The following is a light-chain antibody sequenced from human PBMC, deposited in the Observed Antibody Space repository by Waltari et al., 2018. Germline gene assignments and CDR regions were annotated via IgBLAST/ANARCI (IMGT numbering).Light chain of an antibody. J-gene: IGLJ3*02. Sequence: SSELTQPPSVAVSPGQRANTTCPGDKLGDRYVSWYQQKPGQSPILIIYQDTKRPSGIPERFSGSNSGNTATLTIGGTQTMDEADYYCQAWDSRGVFGGGTKLTVL. CDR2: QDT. V-gene: IGLV3-1*01. CDR1: KLGDRY. CDR3: QAWDSRGV.